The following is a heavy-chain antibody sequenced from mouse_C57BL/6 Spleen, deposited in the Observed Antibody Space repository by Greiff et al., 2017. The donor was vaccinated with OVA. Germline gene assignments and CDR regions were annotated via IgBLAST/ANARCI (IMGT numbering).Heavy chain of an antibody. V-gene: IGHV1-61*01. Sequence: VQLQQPGAELVRPGSSVKLSCKASGYTFTSYWMDWVKQRPGQGLEWIGNIYPSDSETHYNQKFKDKATLTVDKSSSTAYMQLSSLTSEDSAVYYCARYPLHYDEGFMDYWGQGTSVTVSS. D-gene: IGHD1-2*01. CDR3: ARYPLHYDEGFMDY. CDR2: IYPSDSET. CDR1: GYTFTSYW. J-gene: IGHJ4*01.